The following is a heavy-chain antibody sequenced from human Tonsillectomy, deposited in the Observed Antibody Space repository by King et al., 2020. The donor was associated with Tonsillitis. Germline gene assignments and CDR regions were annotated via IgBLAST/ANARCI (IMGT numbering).Heavy chain of an antibody. CDR3: ARGSVVVDATGLNWFDP. Sequence: VQLQESGPGLVKPSETLSLTCTVSGGSISSYYWNWIRQPPGKGLEWSGYIYYSGSTNYNPSLKSRVAISVDTCKNQFSLKLTSVTAADTTVYFFARGSVVVDATGLNWFDPWGQGTLVTVSS. D-gene: IGHD2-15*01. CDR1: GGSISSYY. CDR2: IYYSGST. J-gene: IGHJ5*02. V-gene: IGHV4-59*01.